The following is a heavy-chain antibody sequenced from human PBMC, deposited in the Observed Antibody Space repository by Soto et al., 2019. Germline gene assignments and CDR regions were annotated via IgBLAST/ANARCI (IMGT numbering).Heavy chain of an antibody. J-gene: IGHJ6*02. CDR3: AKDIALVRGVIIDMDV. Sequence: QVQLVESGGGVVQPGRSLRLSCVGSGFIFSNYGIHWVRQAPGKGLEWVAVVSYDGTDKYYADSVKGRFTISRDNSKNXXXLQMNSLRAEDTAVYYCAKDIALVRGVIIDMDVWGQGTTVTVSS. V-gene: IGHV3-30*18. CDR2: VSYDGTDK. CDR1: GFIFSNYG. D-gene: IGHD3-10*01.